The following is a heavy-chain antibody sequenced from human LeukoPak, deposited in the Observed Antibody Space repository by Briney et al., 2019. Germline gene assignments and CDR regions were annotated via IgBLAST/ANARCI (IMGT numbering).Heavy chain of an antibody. V-gene: IGHV1-8*01. CDR1: GYTFTSYD. CDR3: ARQGGSSWSPFDY. D-gene: IGHD6-13*01. CDR2: MNPNSGNT. J-gene: IGHJ4*02. Sequence: ASVKVSCKASGYTFTSYDINWVRQATGQGLEWMGWMNPNSGNTGYAQKFQGRVTMTRDTSISTAYMELSRLRSDDTAVYYCARQGGSSWSPFDYWGQGTLVTVSS.